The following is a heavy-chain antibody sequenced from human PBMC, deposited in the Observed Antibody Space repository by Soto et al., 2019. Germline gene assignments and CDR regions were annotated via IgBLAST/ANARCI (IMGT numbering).Heavy chain of an antibody. J-gene: IGHJ4*02. CDR2: IYYSGST. Sequence: SLTCTVSGDSIRSGNHYWSWIRQPPGKGLEWIGYIYYSGSTYHNPSLKSRVTISVDTSKNQFSLRLSSVTAADTAVYYCARRVMGNIWYFDYWGQGTLVTVSS. V-gene: IGHV4-30-4*01. D-gene: IGHD2-21*01. CDR1: GDSIRSGNHY. CDR3: ARRVMGNIWYFDY.